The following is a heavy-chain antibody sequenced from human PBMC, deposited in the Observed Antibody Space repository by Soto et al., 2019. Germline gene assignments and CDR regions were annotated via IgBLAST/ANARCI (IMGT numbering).Heavy chain of an antibody. CDR1: GLTVSSNY. CDR2: IYISGSA. Sequence: EVQLMESGGGLVQPGGSLRLSCAASGLTVSSNYLSWVRQAPGKGLEWVSVIYISGSAYYADSVKGRFTMSRDNSKNTVYLQMNSLRAEDTDVYYCARGNNWDDAYFDYWGQGTQVTVST. V-gene: IGHV3-66*01. CDR3: ARGNNWDDAYFDY. D-gene: IGHD1-1*01. J-gene: IGHJ4*02.